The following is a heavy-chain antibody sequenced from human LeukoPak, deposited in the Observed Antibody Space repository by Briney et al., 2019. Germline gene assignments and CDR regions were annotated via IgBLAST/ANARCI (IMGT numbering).Heavy chain of an antibody. V-gene: IGHV3-7*01. J-gene: IGHJ4*02. CDR3: ARETAMVPTFDY. CDR2: IKQDETEK. Sequence: PGESLRLSCTASGFTFSNFWMGWVRQAPGKGLEWVANIKQDETEKFYLGSVKGRFTISRDNSKNTLYLQMNSLRAEDTAVYYCARETAMVPTFDYWGQGTLVTVSS. CDR1: GFTFSNFW. D-gene: IGHD5-18*01.